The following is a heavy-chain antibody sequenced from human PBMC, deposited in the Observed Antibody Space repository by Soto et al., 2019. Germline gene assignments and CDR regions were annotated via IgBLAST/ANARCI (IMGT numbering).Heavy chain of an antibody. D-gene: IGHD3-3*01. CDR1: GFIFSTYW. Sequence: GGSLRLSCAASGFIFSTYWMTWVRQAPGKGLEWVANIKPDGSAKNYVDSVKGRFTSSRDNAKNSLYLQMDSLRAEDTAVYYCASGRTPAQPWSGYSPPHNWFDPWGQGTLVTVSS. CDR3: ASGRTPAQPWSGYSPPHNWFDP. J-gene: IGHJ5*02. CDR2: IKPDGSAK. V-gene: IGHV3-7*01.